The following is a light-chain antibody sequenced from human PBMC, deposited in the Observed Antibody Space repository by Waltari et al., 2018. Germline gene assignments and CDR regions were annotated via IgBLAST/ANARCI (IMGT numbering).Light chain of an antibody. V-gene: IGLV6-57*02. J-gene: IGLJ2*01. Sequence: NFMLTQPRSVSEYPGKTVRISCTGTGGSVASNYVHGSRHRPGRVPFTVIYEDDRRPSGVPDRFSGSIDRASNSASLLISGLRTEDEADYYCQSYDNTNVVFGGGTKLTVL. CDR1: GGSVASNY. CDR2: EDD. CDR3: QSYDNTNVV.